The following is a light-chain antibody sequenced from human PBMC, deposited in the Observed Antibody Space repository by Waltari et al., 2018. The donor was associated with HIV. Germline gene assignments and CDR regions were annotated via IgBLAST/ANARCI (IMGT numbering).Light chain of an antibody. CDR2: GSS. Sequence: IVMTQSPATLSVSPGERATLSCRASQNVLNNLAWYQQKPGQSPSLLIHGSSTRATGIPARFSGSGSGTEFTLTISSLQSEDFAVYYCQQYNNWPLAFGQGTKVEI. CDR1: QNVLNN. V-gene: IGKV3-15*01. CDR3: QQYNNWPLA. J-gene: IGKJ1*01.